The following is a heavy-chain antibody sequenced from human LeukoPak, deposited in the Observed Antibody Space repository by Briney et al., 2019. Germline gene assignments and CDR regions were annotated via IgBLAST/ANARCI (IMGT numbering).Heavy chain of an antibody. CDR3: TRGGYGSGSYDAFDI. D-gene: IGHD3-10*01. Sequence: GGSLRLSCAASGFVFSNYAMHWVRQAPGKGLVWVSLIKTDAITTIYADSVKGRFTISRDNAKNTLYLQMISLRAEGTAVYYCTRGGYGSGSYDAFDIWGQGTMVTVSS. CDR1: GFVFSNYA. CDR2: IKTDAITT. J-gene: IGHJ3*02. V-gene: IGHV3-74*01.